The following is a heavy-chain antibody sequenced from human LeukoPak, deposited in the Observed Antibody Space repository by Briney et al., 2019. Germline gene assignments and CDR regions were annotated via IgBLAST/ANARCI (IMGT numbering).Heavy chain of an antibody. J-gene: IGHJ4*02. D-gene: IGHD2-2*01. CDR3: AKGGDIVVVPAATLDY. V-gene: IGHV3-23*01. Sequence: GGSLRLSCAASGFIFNSYAISWVRQAPGKGLEWVSAISGSGNRIYYADSVKGRFTISRDNSKNTLYLQMNSLRVEDTAVYYCAKGGDIVVVPAATLDYSGQGTLVTVSS. CDR2: ISGSGNRI. CDR1: GFIFNSYA.